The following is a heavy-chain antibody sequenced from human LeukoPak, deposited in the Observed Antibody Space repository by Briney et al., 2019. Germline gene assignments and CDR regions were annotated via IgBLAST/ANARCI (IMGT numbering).Heavy chain of an antibody. V-gene: IGHV3-30*02. CDR1: GFTFSSYG. CDR2: IHHDGSNK. D-gene: IGHD2-15*01. Sequence: GGSLRLSCAASGFTFSSYGMHWVRQAPGKGLDWVAFIHHDGSNKYYADSVRGRFTISRDTSRSTLYLQMNSLRAEDAAVYYCAKAPVTSCRGAFCYPFDYWGQGTLVTVSS. J-gene: IGHJ4*02. CDR3: AKAPVTSCRGAFCYPFDY.